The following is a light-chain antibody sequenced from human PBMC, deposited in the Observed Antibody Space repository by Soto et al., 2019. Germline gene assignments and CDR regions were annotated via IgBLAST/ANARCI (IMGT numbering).Light chain of an antibody. J-gene: IGKJ1*01. Sequence: EIVMTQSPATPSVSPGERATLSCRASQSVSSNLAWYQQKPGQAPRLLIYGASTRATGIPARFSGSGSGTEFTLTISSLQSEEFAVYYCQQYNNWPVTFGQGTKVEIK. CDR3: QQYNNWPVT. CDR2: GAS. V-gene: IGKV3-15*01. CDR1: QSVSSN.